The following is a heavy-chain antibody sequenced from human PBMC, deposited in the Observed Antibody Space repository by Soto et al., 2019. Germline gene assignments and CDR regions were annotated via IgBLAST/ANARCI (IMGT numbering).Heavy chain of an antibody. CDR1: GGSFSGYY. J-gene: IGHJ4*02. Sequence: QVQLQQWGAGLLKPSETLSLTCAVYGGSFSGYYWSWIRQPPGKGLEWIGEINHSGSTNYNPSLKSRVTISVDTSKNQFSLKLSSVTAADTAVYYCARWGSYRRDGYNPFDYWGQGTLVTVSS. CDR2: INHSGST. V-gene: IGHV4-34*01. D-gene: IGHD3-16*02. CDR3: ARWGSYRRDGYNPFDY.